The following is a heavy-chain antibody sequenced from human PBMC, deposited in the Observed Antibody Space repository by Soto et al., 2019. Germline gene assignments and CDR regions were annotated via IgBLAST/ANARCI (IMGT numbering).Heavy chain of an antibody. CDR2: ISSNGGST. V-gene: IGHV3-64D*06. CDR1: GFTFSSYA. Sequence: GGSLRLSCSASGFTFSSYAMHWVRQAPGKGLEYVSAISSNGGSTYYADSVKGRFTISRDNSKNTLYLQMSSLRAEDTAVYYCVKVPRAVATSYSFDYWGQGTLVTVSS. CDR3: VKVPRAVATSYSFDY. D-gene: IGHD1-26*01. J-gene: IGHJ4*02.